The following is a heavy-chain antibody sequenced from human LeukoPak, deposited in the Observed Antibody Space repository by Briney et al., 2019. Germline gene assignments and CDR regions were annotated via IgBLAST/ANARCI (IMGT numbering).Heavy chain of an antibody. Sequence: GGSLRLSCAASGFTFSSYAMSWVRQAPGKGLEWVSGTSGSGGTTEYADSVKGRFTISRDNSKNTLYLQMNSLRAEDTAVYYCAKVRPTVVVAATRGAFDYWGQGAQVAVSS. D-gene: IGHD2-15*01. CDR3: AKVRPTVVVAATRGAFDY. CDR2: TSGSGGTT. CDR1: GFTFSSYA. J-gene: IGHJ4*02. V-gene: IGHV3-23*01.